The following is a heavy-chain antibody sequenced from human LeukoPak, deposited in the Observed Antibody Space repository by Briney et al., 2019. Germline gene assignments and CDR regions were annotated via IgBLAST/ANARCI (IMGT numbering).Heavy chain of an antibody. D-gene: IGHD3-3*01. CDR1: GYTFTGYY. J-gene: IGHJ3*02. CDR2: INPNSGGT. V-gene: IGHV1-2*02. Sequence: GASVKVSCKASGYTFTGYYMHWVRQAPGQGLEWMGWINPNSGGTNYAQKFQGRVTMTRDTSISTAYMELSRLRSDDTAVYYCARDFWSGYPLIAFDIWGQGTMVTVSS. CDR3: ARDFWSGYPLIAFDI.